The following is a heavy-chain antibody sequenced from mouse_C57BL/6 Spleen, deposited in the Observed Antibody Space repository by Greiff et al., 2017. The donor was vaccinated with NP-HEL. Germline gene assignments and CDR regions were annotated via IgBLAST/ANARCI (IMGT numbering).Heavy chain of an antibody. D-gene: IGHD1-1*01. V-gene: IGHV1-53*01. J-gene: IGHJ1*03. CDR1: GYTFTSYW. Sequence: VQLQQPGTELVKPGASVKLSCKASGYTFTSYWMHWVKQRPGQGLEWIGNINPSNGGTNYNEKFKGTSTLTVDKSSRTAYMQLSSLTSEDAAVYYCAKITTERYFDVWGTGTTVTVSS. CDR3: AKITTERYFDV. CDR2: INPSNGGT.